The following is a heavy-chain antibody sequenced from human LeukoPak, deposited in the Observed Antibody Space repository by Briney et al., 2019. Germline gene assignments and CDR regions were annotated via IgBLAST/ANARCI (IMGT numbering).Heavy chain of an antibody. J-gene: IGHJ6*02. V-gene: IGHV1-69*05. Sequence: SVKVSCKASGGTFSSYAISWVRQAPGQGLEWMGGIIPIFGTANYAQKFQGRVTITTDKSTSTAYMELSSLRSEDTAVYYCARDFGYCSGGSCYSYYYYGMDVWGQGTTVTVSS. CDR1: GGTFSSYA. CDR3: ARDFGYCSGGSCYSYYYYGMDV. D-gene: IGHD2-15*01. CDR2: IIPIFGTA.